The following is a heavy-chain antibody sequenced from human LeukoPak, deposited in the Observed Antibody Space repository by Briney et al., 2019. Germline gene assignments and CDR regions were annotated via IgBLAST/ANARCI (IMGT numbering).Heavy chain of an antibody. Sequence: PSETLSLTCTVSGGSISSSSYYWGWIRQPPGKGLEWIGSIYYSGSTYYNPSLKSRVTMSVDTSKNQFSLKLSSVTAADTAVYYCASCYGDPFSVSYYYYYMDVWGKGTTVTVSS. CDR1: GGSISSSSYY. CDR3: ASCYGDPFSVSYYYYYMDV. V-gene: IGHV4-39*07. J-gene: IGHJ6*03. CDR2: IYYSGST. D-gene: IGHD4-17*01.